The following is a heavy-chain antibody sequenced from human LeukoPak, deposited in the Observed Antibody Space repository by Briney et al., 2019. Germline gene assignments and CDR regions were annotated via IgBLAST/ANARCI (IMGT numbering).Heavy chain of an antibody. Sequence: PSETPSLTCSVSGDSISSSNYYWGWIRQPPGKGLEWIGSIYYSGTTYYNPSLKSRVTISVDTSKNHFSLKLSSVSAADTAVYYCVSGYYYGSADYWGQGTLVTVSS. J-gene: IGHJ4*02. CDR3: VSGYYYGSADY. CDR1: GDSISSSNYY. D-gene: IGHD3-10*01. V-gene: IGHV4-39*02. CDR2: IYYSGTT.